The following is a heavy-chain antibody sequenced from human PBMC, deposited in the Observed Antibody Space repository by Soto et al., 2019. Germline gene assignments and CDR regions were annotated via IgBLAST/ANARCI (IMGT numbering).Heavy chain of an antibody. J-gene: IGHJ3*02. CDR1: GYTFTSYG. CDR2: ISAYNGNT. V-gene: IGHV1-18*01. Sequence: GASVKVSCKASGYTFTSYGISWVRQAPGQGLEWMGWISAYNGNTNYAQKLQGRFTMTTDTSTSTAYMELRSLRSDDTAVYYCAREQQPYYYDSSGYYGDDAFDIWGQGTMVTVSS. CDR3: AREQQPYYYDSSGYYGDDAFDI. D-gene: IGHD3-22*01.